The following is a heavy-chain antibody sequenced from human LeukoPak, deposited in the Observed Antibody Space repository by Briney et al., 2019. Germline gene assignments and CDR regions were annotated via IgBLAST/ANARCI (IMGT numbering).Heavy chain of an antibody. D-gene: IGHD4-17*01. J-gene: IGHJ4*02. CDR2: ISDDGRRK. Sequence: PGGSLRLSCAAPGFSFISYGMHWVRQAPGKGLEWVGVISDDGRRKDYADSVKGRFTISRDNSKDTLNLQMNSLRAEDTAVYYCAKRPSDYGDYVSYFDYWGQGTLVTVSS. CDR3: AKRPSDYGDYVSYFDY. V-gene: IGHV3-30*18. CDR1: GFSFISYG.